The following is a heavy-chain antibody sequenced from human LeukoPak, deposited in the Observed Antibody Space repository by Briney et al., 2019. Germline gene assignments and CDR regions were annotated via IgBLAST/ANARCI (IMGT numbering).Heavy chain of an antibody. J-gene: IGHJ6*03. V-gene: IGHV4-4*09. D-gene: IGHD3-16*01. CDR2: IYTTGRT. CDR1: GGSVNSYY. Sequence: SETLSLTCSVSGGSVNSYYWSWIRQPPGKGLEWIGYIYTTGRTNYNPSLKSRVTISVDTSKNQFSLKLSSVTAEDTAVYYCARIDGPTVYTYYMDLWGKGTTVTVAS. CDR3: ARIDGPTVYTYYMDL.